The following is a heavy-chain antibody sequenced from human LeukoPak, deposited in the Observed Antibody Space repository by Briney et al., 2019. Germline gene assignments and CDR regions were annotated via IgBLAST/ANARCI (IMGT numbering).Heavy chain of an antibody. J-gene: IGHJ6*03. D-gene: IGHD5-18*01. CDR3: AKTVGNSYGYPPKYYYYYLDV. Sequence: GGSLRLSCAASGFTFSSYAMSWVRQAPGKGLEWGSGTSGSGDNTHYADSVKGRFTISRDNFKNTLYFEINSLRVEDTAVYYCAKTVGNSYGYPPKYYYYYLDVWGKGTTVTVSS. V-gene: IGHV3-23*01. CDR1: GFTFSSYA. CDR2: TSGSGDNT.